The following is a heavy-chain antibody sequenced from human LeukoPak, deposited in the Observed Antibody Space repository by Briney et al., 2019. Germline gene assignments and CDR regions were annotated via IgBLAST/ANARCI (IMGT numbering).Heavy chain of an antibody. Sequence: GGARRVSRVVSGFTFSSYIRTWVRQAPGRGGEWVSSISSSSSLIYYVGSVRGGFSISRDNAKNSLYLQMNSLRAEDTAVYYCARENASSMAVWGKGTTVTVSS. CDR3: ARENASSMAV. D-gene: IGHD1-1*01. CDR2: ISSSSSLI. CDR1: GFTFSSYI. V-gene: IGHV3-21*01. J-gene: IGHJ6*03.